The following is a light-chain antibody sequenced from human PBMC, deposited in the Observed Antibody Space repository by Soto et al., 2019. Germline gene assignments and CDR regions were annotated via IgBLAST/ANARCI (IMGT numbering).Light chain of an antibody. J-gene: IGLJ2*01. CDR2: SNG. CDR1: SSNIGNNT. V-gene: IGLV1-44*01. Sequence: QSVLTQPPSASGTPGQRVTISCSGSSSNIGNNTVSWYQQLPGTAPKLLIYSNGQRPSGVPDRFSGSKSGTSASLAISGLQSEDEADYYCATWDDSLNGVVFGGGTKLSVL. CDR3: ATWDDSLNGVV.